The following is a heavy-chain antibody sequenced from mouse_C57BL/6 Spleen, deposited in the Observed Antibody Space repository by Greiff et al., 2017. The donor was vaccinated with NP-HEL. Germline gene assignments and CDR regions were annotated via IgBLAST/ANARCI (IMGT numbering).Heavy chain of an antibody. J-gene: IGHJ4*01. CDR1: GFTFSDYY. CDR3: ARGNYSNDAMDY. V-gene: IGHV5-16*01. D-gene: IGHD2-5*01. CDR2: INYDGSST. Sequence: EVQVVESEGGLVQPGSSMKLSCTASGFTFSDYYMAWVRQVPEKGLEWVANINYDGSSTYYLDSLKSRFIISRDNAKNILYLQMSSLKSEDTATYYCARGNYSNDAMDYWGQGTSVTVSS.